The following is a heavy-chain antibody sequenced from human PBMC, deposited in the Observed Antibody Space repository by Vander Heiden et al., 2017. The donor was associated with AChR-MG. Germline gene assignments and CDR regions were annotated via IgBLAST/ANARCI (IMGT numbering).Heavy chain of an antibody. CDR2: ISYDGSNK. CDR3: ARGFSSGWYGNY. V-gene: IGHV3-30-3*01. Sequence: QVQLVESGGGVVQPGRSLRLPCAASGLTFRSYAMPWVRQAPGKGLEWVAVISYDGSNKYYADSVKGRFTISRDNSKNTLYLQMNSLRAEDTAVYYCARGFSSGWYGNYWGQGTLVTVSS. D-gene: IGHD6-19*01. J-gene: IGHJ4*02. CDR1: GLTFRSYA.